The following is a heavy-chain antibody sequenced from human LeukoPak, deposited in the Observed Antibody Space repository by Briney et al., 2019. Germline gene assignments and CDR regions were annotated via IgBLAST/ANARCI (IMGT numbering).Heavy chain of an antibody. J-gene: IGHJ4*02. CDR3: ATTRNLRYFDWLDY. V-gene: IGHV3-66*02. Sequence: GGSLRLSCTASEFTVSSNYMSWVCQAPGKGLEWVSVIYSGGSTYYADSVKGRFTISRDNSKNTLYLQMNSLRAEDTAVYYCATTRNLRYFDWLDYWGQGTLVTVSS. CDR1: EFTVSSNY. CDR2: IYSGGST. D-gene: IGHD3-9*01.